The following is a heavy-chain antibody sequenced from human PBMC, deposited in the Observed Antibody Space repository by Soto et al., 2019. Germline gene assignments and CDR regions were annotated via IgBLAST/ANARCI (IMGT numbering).Heavy chain of an antibody. CDR1: GFTFSSYA. J-gene: IGHJ6*02. D-gene: IGHD2-2*01. V-gene: IGHV3-23*01. CDR2: ISSSGGTT. Sequence: GSLRLSCAASGFTFSSYAMGWVRQAPGKGLEWVSGISSSGGTTYYADPVKGRFTISRDNSKNTLYLQMNSLRDEDTAVYYCAREGVPAALYYYYYGMDVWGQGTTVTVSS. CDR3: AREGVPAALYYYYYGMDV.